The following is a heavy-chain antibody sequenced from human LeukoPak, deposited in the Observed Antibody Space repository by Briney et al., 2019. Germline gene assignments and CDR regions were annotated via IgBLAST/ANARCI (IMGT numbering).Heavy chain of an antibody. Sequence: GGSRRLSWAPSGFTFGSYAMHWVRQVPGKGRGWVAVISNVGSNKYYAASVKGRFTISRDNSKNTLYPQMNSLRAEDTAVYFCAGRHCSDGGCYFAGADPFDYWGQGTLVTVSS. CDR1: GFTFGSYA. CDR2: ISNVGSNK. D-gene: IGHD2-15*01. V-gene: IGHV3-30-3*01. CDR3: AGRHCSDGGCYFAGADPFDY. J-gene: IGHJ4*02.